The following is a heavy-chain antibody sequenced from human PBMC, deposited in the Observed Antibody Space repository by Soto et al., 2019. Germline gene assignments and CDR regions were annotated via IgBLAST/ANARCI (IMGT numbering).Heavy chain of an antibody. CDR1: GFTFSSYA. CDR3: AKDRCGGDCYRSPFDY. Sequence: EVQLLESGGGVVQPGGSLRLSCAASGFTFSSYAMSWVRQAPGKGLEWVSAISGSGGSTYYADSVKGRFTISRDNSKNTLYLQMNSLRAEDTAVYYCAKDRCGGDCYRSPFDYWGQGTLVTVSS. CDR2: ISGSGGST. V-gene: IGHV3-23*01. D-gene: IGHD2-21*02. J-gene: IGHJ4*02.